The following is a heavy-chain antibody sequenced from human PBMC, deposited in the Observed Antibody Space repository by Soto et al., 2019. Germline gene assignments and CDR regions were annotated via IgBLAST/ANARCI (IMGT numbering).Heavy chain of an antibody. CDR1: GFTFSSYG. D-gene: IGHD3-22*01. Sequence: GGSLRLSCAASGFTFSSYGIHWVRQAPGKGLEWVALISYDGSNKYYADSVKGRFTISRDNSKNTLYLQMNSLRAEDTAMYYCAKDAPYYYDSSGYYGPFDYWGEGTLVTVSS. CDR3: AKDAPYYYDSSGYYGPFDY. V-gene: IGHV3-30*18. CDR2: ISYDGSNK. J-gene: IGHJ4*02.